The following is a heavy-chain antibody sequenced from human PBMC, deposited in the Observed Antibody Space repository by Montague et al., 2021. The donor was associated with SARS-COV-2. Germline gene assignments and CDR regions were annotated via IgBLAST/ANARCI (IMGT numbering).Heavy chain of an antibody. D-gene: IGHD7-27*01. CDR1: GGSFGDDH. CDR2: IYYSGST. CDR3: ASVNTAGAY. V-gene: IGHV4-59*01. J-gene: IGHJ4*02. Sequence: SETLSLTCAVYGGSFGDDHWSWIRQPPGKGLEWIGYIYYSGSTNYNPSLKSRVTISVDTSKNQFSLKLSSVTAADTAVYYCASVNTAGAYWGQGTLVTVSS.